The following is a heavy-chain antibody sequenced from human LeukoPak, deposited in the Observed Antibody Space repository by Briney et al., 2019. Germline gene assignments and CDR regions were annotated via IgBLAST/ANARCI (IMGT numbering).Heavy chain of an antibody. D-gene: IGHD6-13*01. V-gene: IGHV3-33*01. CDR1: GFTFSNYG. CDR3: VRDSAAAGTFIDY. CDR2: IWYDGSNK. Sequence: PGGSLRLSCAASGFTFSNYGMRWVRQAPGKGLEWVAVIWYDGSNKYYADSVKGRFTISRDNSKNTLYLQMNSLRAEDTAVYYCVRDSAAAGTFIDYWGQGTLVTVSS. J-gene: IGHJ4*02.